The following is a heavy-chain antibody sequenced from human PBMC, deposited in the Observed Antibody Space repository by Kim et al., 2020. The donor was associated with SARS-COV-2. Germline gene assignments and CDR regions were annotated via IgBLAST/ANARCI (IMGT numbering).Heavy chain of an antibody. CDR3: ARGGVGCSSTSCHPFRPLYYYGMDV. V-gene: IGHV4-34*01. CDR2: INHSGST. CDR1: GGSFSGYY. Sequence: SETLSLTCAVYGGSFSGYYWSWIRQPPGKGLEWIGEINHSGSTNYNPSLKSRVTISVDTSKNQFSLKLSSVTAADTAVYYCARGGVGCSSTSCHPFRPLYYYGMDVWGQGTTVTVSS. D-gene: IGHD2-2*01. J-gene: IGHJ6*02.